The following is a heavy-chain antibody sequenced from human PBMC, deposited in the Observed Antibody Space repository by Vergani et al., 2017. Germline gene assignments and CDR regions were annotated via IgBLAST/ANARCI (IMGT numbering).Heavy chain of an antibody. CDR3: AKDPRGLRFGYYGMDV. CDR2: TRYDGIVE. Sequence: QVQLVESGGGVVQPGGSLRLSCAASGFTFTNYGMHWVRQAPGKGLEWVAFTRYDGIVEYYGDSVRGRFTISRDNSKNTLYLQMNSLRAEDTAVYYCAKDPRGLRFGYYGMDVWGQGTTVTVSS. D-gene: IGHD4-17*01. CDR1: GFTFTNYG. J-gene: IGHJ6*02. V-gene: IGHV3-30*02.